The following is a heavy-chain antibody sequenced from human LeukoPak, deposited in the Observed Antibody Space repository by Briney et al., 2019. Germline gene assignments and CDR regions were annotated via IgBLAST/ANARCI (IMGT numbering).Heavy chain of an antibody. J-gene: IGHJ4*02. Sequence: SETLSLTCAVYGGSFSGYFWSWIRQPPGKGLEWIGEINPSGNTNYNPSLKSRVTISVDTSKNQFSLILNSVTAADTAVYYCARGGYSHGYSTLDHWGQGTLVTVSS. V-gene: IGHV4-34*01. CDR1: GGSFSGYF. CDR2: INPSGNT. D-gene: IGHD5-18*01. CDR3: ARGGYSHGYSTLDH.